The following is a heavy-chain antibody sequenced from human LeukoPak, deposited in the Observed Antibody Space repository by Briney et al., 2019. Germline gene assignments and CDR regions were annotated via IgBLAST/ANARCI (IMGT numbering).Heavy chain of an antibody. Sequence: GRSLRVSCAVSGFTFSSYAMHWVRQAPGKGLEWVAVMSYDGSNKDYADSVKGRFTISRDNSKNTLYLQMNSLRAEDTAVYYCAKLTIAVANSFSDYWGQGTLVTVSS. J-gene: IGHJ4*02. CDR3: AKLTIAVANSFSDY. V-gene: IGHV3-30-3*02. D-gene: IGHD6-19*01. CDR2: MSYDGSNK. CDR1: GFTFSSYA.